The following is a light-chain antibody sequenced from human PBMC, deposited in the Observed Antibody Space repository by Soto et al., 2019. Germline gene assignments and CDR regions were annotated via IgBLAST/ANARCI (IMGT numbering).Light chain of an antibody. J-gene: IGKJ2*01. Sequence: DIQMTQSPSTLSASVGDRVTITCRASQSISTWLAWYQQKPGKAPSLLIYDASRLESGVPSRFRGSGSGTEFTLTISSLQPDDFATYSCQHYGDSFGHGTKVEIK. V-gene: IGKV1-5*01. CDR1: QSISTW. CDR3: QHYGDS. CDR2: DAS.